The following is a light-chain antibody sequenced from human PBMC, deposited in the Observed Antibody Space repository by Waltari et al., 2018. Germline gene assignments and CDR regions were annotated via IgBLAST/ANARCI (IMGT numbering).Light chain of an antibody. J-gene: IGKJ4*01. V-gene: IGKV4-1*01. CDR3: QQYFTTLT. CDR1: QTILYNSNNKNY. CDR2: WAS. Sequence: DIVMTQSPDSLAVSLGERASINCMSSQTILYNSNNKNYLAWYQQKPGQPPKLLIYWASTRQSGVPDRFSGSGSGTDFTLTISSLQAGDVAVYYCQQYFTTLTFGGGTKVEIK.